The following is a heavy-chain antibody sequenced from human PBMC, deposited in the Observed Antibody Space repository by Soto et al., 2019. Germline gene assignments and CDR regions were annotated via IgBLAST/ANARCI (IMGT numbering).Heavy chain of an antibody. CDR3: VRDRSERSSYYYSGMDV. CDR1: GFSFSVYY. V-gene: IGHV3-11*01. Sequence: QVQLVESGGGTVKPAGSLRLSCAASGFSFSVYYMSWIRQAPGKGLEWISHISSSGSATYYADSVKGRFTISRDNAKDSVYLQMNSLRAEDPAVYFCVRDRSERSSYYYSGMDVWGQGTKVIVSS. CDR2: ISSSGSAT. J-gene: IGHJ6*02.